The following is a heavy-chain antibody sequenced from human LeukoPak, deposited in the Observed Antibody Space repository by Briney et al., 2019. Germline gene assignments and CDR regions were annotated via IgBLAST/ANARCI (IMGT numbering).Heavy chain of an antibody. CDR3: ARDHSSASYTYYYYYMDV. V-gene: IGHV4-34*01. CDR2: INHSGST. D-gene: IGHD1-26*01. CDR1: GGSFSGYY. J-gene: IGHJ6*03. Sequence: SETLSLTCAVYGGSFSGYYWSWIRQPPGKGLEWIGEINHSGSTNYNPSLKSRVSISVDTSKNQFSLKLTSATAADTAVYYCARDHSSASYTYYYYYMDVWGKGTSVTVSS.